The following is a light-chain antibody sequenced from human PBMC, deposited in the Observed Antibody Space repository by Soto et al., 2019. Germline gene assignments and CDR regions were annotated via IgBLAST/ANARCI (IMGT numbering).Light chain of an antibody. Sequence: QSVLTQPASVSGTPGQSITIACTGTSSVVGGYNFVSWYQQHPGKAPKLMIYDVTIRPSGVSSRFSGSKSGNTASLTISGLQAEDEADYYCSSYTSSSTLVFGTGNKVTVL. J-gene: IGLJ1*01. CDR1: SSVVGGYNF. CDR3: SSYTSSSTLV. V-gene: IGLV2-14*01. CDR2: DVT.